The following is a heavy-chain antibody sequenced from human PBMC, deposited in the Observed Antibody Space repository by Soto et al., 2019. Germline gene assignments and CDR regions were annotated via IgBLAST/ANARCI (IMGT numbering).Heavy chain of an antibody. J-gene: IGHJ4*02. V-gene: IGHV3-74*01. CDR3: ASGSIDYSSSWYDY. CDR2: INSDGSTI. Sequence: EVQLLESGGGLVQSGGSVRLSCAASGFTFSSLWMHWVRQAPGKGLVWVSRINSDGSTIDYADSVKGRFTISRDNAKNMVYVQMNSLRAEDTAVYYGASGSIDYSSSWYDYWGQGTLVTVSS. CDR1: GFTFSSLW. D-gene: IGHD6-13*01.